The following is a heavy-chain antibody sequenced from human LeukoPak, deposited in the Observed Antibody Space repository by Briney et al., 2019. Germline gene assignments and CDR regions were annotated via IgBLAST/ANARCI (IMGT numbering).Heavy chain of an antibody. J-gene: IGHJ3*02. CDR1: GFTFDDYA. V-gene: IGHV3-9*03. Sequence: PGGSLRLSCAASGFTFDDYAMHWVRQAPGKGLERVSGISWNSGSIGYADSVKGRFTISRDDAKNSLYLQMNSLRAEDMALYYCAKDGHTGYPGSAFDIWGQGTMVTVSS. CDR2: ISWNSGSI. CDR3: AKDGHTGYPGSAFDI. D-gene: IGHD3-9*01.